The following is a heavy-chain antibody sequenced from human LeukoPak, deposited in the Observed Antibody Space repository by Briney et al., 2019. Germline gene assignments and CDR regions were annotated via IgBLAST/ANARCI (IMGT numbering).Heavy chain of an antibody. CDR1: GGSIGSSSYY. V-gene: IGHV4-39*07. J-gene: IGHJ5*02. D-gene: IGHD7-27*01. CDR2: IYYSGST. Sequence: SETLSLTCTVSGGSIGSSSYYWGWIRQPPGKGLEWIGSIYYSGSTYYNPSLKSRVTISVDTSKNQFSLKLSSVTAADTAVYYCAREKGSLGRGNWFDPWGQGTLVTVSS. CDR3: AREKGSLGRGNWFDP.